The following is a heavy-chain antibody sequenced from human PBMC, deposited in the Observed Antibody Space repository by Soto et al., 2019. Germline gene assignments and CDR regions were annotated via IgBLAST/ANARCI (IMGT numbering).Heavy chain of an antibody. Sequence: PSETLSLTCTVSGGSISSSSYYWGWIRQPSGKGLEWIGSIYYSGSTYYNPSLKSRVTISVDTSKNQFSLKLSSVTAADTAVYYCARHKIAVAGNEIFDYWGQGTLVTVSS. CDR2: IYYSGST. D-gene: IGHD6-19*01. V-gene: IGHV4-39*01. CDR3: ARHKIAVAGNEIFDY. CDR1: GGSISSSSYY. J-gene: IGHJ4*02.